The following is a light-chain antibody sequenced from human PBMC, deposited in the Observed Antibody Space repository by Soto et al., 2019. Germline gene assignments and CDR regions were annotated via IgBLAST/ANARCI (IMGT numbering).Light chain of an antibody. V-gene: IGLV2-14*01. CDR1: SSDVGGYNY. CDR2: DVS. CDR3: SSYTSSSTSYV. J-gene: IGLJ1*01. Sequence: SVLTQPASVSGSPGQSFTFSCTGTSSDVGGYNYVSWYQQHPGKAPKLMIYDVSNRPSGVSNRFSGSKSGNTASLTISGLQAEDEADYYCSSYTSSSTSYVFGTGTKVTVL.